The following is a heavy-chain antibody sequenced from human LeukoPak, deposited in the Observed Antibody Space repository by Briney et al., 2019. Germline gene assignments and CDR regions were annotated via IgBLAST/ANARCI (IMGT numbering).Heavy chain of an antibody. Sequence: GGSLRLSCAASGFTFSAYGMHWVRQAPGKGLEWVAFIGYDGNNKYYGDSVRGRFTISRDNSKNTLYLQMNSLRAEDTAVYYCAKGLRGGNSWYTLYFDYWGQGTLVSVSS. V-gene: IGHV3-30*02. CDR2: IGYDGNNK. CDR3: AKGLRGGNSWYTLYFDY. CDR1: GFTFSAYG. D-gene: IGHD6-13*01. J-gene: IGHJ4*02.